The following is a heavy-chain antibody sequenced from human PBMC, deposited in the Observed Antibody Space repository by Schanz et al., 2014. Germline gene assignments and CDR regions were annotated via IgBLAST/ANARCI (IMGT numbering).Heavy chain of an antibody. CDR1: GFRFDDYA. V-gene: IGHV3-9*01. CDR2: MSWNAGSL. CDR3: AKDHAGSDILTALGN. D-gene: IGHD3-9*01. J-gene: IGHJ4*02. Sequence: QLVESGGGLVQPGGSLRLSCVASGFRFDDYAMHWVRQAPGKGLEWVSGMSWNAGSLGYGDSVKGRFTISRDNAKNSLYLQMNSLRAEDTAVYYCAKDHAGSDILTALGNWGQGTLVTVSS.